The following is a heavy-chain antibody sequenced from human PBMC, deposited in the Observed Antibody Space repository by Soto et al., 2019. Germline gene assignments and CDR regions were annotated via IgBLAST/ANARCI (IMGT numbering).Heavy chain of an antibody. V-gene: IGHV4-59*08. CDR1: GGSISSYY. D-gene: IGHD3-22*01. CDR3: ARHSAYYDSSGYYFDY. CDR2: IYYSGST. Sequence: SETLSLTCTVSGGSISSYYWSWIRQPPGKGLEWIGYIYYSGSTNYNPSLKSRVTISVDTSKNQFSLKLSSVTAADTAVYYCARHSAYYDSSGYYFDYWGQGTLVTVSS. J-gene: IGHJ4*02.